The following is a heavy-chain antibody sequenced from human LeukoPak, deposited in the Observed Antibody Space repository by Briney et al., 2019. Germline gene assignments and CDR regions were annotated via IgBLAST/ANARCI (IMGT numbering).Heavy chain of an antibody. V-gene: IGHV4-34*01. Sequence: SGTLSPTCAVYGGAFSGYYWGWVRQPPGKGLEWIGEINHSGSTNYNPSLKSRVTISVDTSKNQFSLKLSSVTAADTAVYYCARGLYNAVDNWGQGTLVTVS. CDR1: GGAFSGYY. J-gene: IGHJ4*02. D-gene: IGHD1-14*01. CDR2: INHSGST. CDR3: ARGLYNAVDN.